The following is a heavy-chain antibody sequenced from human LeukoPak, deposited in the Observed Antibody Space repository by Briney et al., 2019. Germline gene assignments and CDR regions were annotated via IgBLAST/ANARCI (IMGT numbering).Heavy chain of an antibody. D-gene: IGHD6-6*01. Sequence: GGSLRLSCAASGFTFRSYAMSWVRQAPGKGLEWVSVISGSGGTTYYADSVKGRFTISRDNSKNTLHLQMNSLRAEDTAVYYCAKKVQNIAGRTWFDPWGQGTLVTVSS. J-gene: IGHJ5*02. CDR1: GFTFRSYA. CDR2: ISGSGGTT. V-gene: IGHV3-23*01. CDR3: AKKVQNIAGRTWFDP.